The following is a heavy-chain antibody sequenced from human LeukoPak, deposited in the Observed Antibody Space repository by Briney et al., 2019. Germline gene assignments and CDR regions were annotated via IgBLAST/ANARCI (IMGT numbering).Heavy chain of an antibody. J-gene: IGHJ4*02. D-gene: IGHD1-26*01. CDR2: ISGSGGST. CDR3: AKHPIVGATGNFDY. CDR1: RFTFSNYA. Sequence: GGSLRLSCAASRFTFSNYAMSWVRQAPGKGLEWVSDISGSGGSTYYADSVKGRFTISRDNSKDTLDLQMNSLRAEDTAVYYCAKHPIVGATGNFDYWGQGTLVTVSS. V-gene: IGHV3-23*01.